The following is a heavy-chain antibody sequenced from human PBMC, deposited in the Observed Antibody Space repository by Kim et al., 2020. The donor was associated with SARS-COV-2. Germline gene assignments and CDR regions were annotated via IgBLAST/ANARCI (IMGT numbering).Heavy chain of an antibody. Sequence: SVKVSCKASGGTFSSYAISWVRQAPGQGLEWMGGIIPIFGTANYAQKFQGRVTITADESTSTAYMELSSLRSEDTAVYYCARSPPRQVTASYFDYWGQGTLVTVSS. CDR2: IIPIFGTA. CDR1: GGTFSSYA. D-gene: IGHD2-21*02. J-gene: IGHJ4*02. CDR3: ARSPPRQVTASYFDY. V-gene: IGHV1-69*13.